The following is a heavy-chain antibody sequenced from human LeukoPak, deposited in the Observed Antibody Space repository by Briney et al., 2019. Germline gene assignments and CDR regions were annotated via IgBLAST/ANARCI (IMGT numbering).Heavy chain of an antibody. Sequence: GGSLRLSCAASGFTFSSYGMHWVRQAPGKGLEWVAVIWYDGSNKYYADSVKGRFTISRDNSKNTLYLQMNSLRVEDTAVYYCARDKMASIAAAGLDYWGQGTLVTVSS. CDR2: IWYDGSNK. CDR3: ARDKMASIAAAGLDY. V-gene: IGHV3-33*01. J-gene: IGHJ4*02. D-gene: IGHD6-13*01. CDR1: GFTFSSYG.